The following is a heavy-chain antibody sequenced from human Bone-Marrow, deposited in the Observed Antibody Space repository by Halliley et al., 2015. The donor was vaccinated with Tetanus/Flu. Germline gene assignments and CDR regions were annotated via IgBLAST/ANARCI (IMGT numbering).Heavy chain of an antibody. CDR3: AREKTAAVVIDYYYYGMDV. V-gene: IGHV3-7*01. J-gene: IGHJ6*02. CDR1: GFTFRSYW. Sequence: SLRLSCAASGFTFRSYWMSWVRQAPGKGLEWVANIKQDGSEKYYVDSVKGRSTISRDNAKNSLYLQMNGLRAEDTAVYYCAREKTAAVVIDYYYYGMDVWGQGTTVTVSS. CDR2: IKQDGSEK. D-gene: IGHD3-22*01.